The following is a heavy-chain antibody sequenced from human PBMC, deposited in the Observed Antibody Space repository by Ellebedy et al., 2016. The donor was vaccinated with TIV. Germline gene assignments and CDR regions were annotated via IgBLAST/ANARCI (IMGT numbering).Heavy chain of an antibody. CDR2: IKGDGSSA. CDR1: GFTFSSYW. Sequence: GGSLRLSCAASGFTFSSYWMHWVRHAPGKELVWVSRIKGDGSSAGYADSVKGRFTISRDNAKNTLYLQMNSLRAEDTAVYYCARGGLTAASDYWGQGTLVTVSS. D-gene: IGHD2-2*01. J-gene: IGHJ4*02. CDR3: ARGGLTAASDY. V-gene: IGHV3-74*01.